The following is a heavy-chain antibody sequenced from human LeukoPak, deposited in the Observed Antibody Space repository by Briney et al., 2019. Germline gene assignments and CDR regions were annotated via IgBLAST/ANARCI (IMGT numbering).Heavy chain of an antibody. CDR3: ATYLPSLGPAAGGWFDP. D-gene: IGHD6-13*01. CDR1: GYTLTELS. Sequence: ASVKVSCKVSGYTLTELSMHWVRQAPGKGLEWMGGFDPEDGETIYAQKFQGRVTMTEDTSTDTAYMELSSLRSEDTAVYYCATYLPSLGPAAGGWFDPWGQGTLVTVSS. J-gene: IGHJ5*02. CDR2: FDPEDGET. V-gene: IGHV1-24*01.